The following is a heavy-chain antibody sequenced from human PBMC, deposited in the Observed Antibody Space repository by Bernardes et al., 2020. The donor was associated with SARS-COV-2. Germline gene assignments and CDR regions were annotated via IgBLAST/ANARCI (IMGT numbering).Heavy chain of an antibody. J-gene: IGHJ4*02. CDR3: ATHGYYYYYFDS. V-gene: IGHV4-61*02. CDR2: VYTSGST. CDR1: GASITSGNYY. D-gene: IGHD3-22*01. Sequence: SETLSLTCTVSGASITSGNYYWSWIRQPAGKGLEWIGRVYTSGSTSYNPSLKSRVTMSVDTSKNQFSLKLNSVTAADTAVYYCATHGYYYYYFDSWGQGTLVTVSS.